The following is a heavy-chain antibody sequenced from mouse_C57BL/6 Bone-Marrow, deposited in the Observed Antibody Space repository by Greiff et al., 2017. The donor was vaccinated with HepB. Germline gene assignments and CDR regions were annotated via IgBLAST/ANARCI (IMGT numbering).Heavy chain of an antibody. CDR2: INPNNGGT. Sequence: VQLQQSGPELVKPGASVKISCKASGYTFTDYYMNWVKQSHGKSLEWIGDINPNNGGTSYNQKFKGKATLTVDKSSSTAYMELRSLTSEDSAVYYCARGTTVVAEGYWGPGTTLTVSS. D-gene: IGHD1-1*01. V-gene: IGHV1-26*01. CDR1: GYTFTDYY. CDR3: ARGTTVVAEGY. J-gene: IGHJ2*01.